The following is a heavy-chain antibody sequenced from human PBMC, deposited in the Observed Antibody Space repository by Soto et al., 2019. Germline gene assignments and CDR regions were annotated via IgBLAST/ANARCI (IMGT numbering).Heavy chain of an antibody. Sequence: PSETLSLTCTVSGGSISSYYWSWIRQPPGKGLEWIGYIYYSGSTNYNPSLKSRVTISVDTSKNQFSLKLSSVTAADTAVYYCARGTIRFLEWLPGPYYFDYWGQGTLVTVSS. CDR2: IYYSGST. J-gene: IGHJ4*02. D-gene: IGHD3-3*01. V-gene: IGHV4-59*01. CDR1: GGSISSYY. CDR3: ARGTIRFLEWLPGPYYFDY.